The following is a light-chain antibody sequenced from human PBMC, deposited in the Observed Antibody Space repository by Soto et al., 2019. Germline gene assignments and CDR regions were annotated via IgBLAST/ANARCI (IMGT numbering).Light chain of an antibody. CDR2: DVS. J-gene: IGLJ2*01. CDR3: SSYTSSSTLVHVV. V-gene: IGLV2-14*01. Sequence: QSALTQPASVSGSPGQSITISCTGTSSDVGGYNYVSWYQQHPGKAPKLMMYDVSNRPSGVSNRFSGSKSGNTASLTISGLQAEDEADYYCSSYTSSSTLVHVVFGGGTKLTVL. CDR1: SSDVGGYNY.